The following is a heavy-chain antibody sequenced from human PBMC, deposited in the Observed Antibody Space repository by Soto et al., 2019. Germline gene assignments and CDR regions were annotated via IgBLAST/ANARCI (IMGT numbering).Heavy chain of an antibody. Sequence: QVQLQESGPGLVKPSGTLCLTCAVSGDSVTSNVWWSWVRQPPGKGLEWIGEAYHNGLTDYNPSLKSRVTMSVDTSKNEFSLKLTSLTAADTAIYYCARDAAVPGESDRFDYWGQGTLVTVSS. CDR3: ARDAAVPGESDRFDY. J-gene: IGHJ4*02. CDR2: AYHNGLT. D-gene: IGHD6-19*01. CDR1: GDSVTSNVW. V-gene: IGHV4-4*02.